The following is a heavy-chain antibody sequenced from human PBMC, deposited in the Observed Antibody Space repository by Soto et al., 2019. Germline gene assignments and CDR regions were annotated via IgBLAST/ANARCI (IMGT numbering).Heavy chain of an antibody. CDR2: IYSGGST. V-gene: IGHV3-66*01. D-gene: IGHD2-2*01. J-gene: IGHJ6*03. Sequence: PGGSLRLSCAASGFTVSSNYMSWVRQAPGKGLEWVSVIYSGGSTYYADSVKGRFTISRDNSKNTLYLQMNSLRAEDTAVYYCASTYCSSTSCYGRDYYYYMDVWGKGTTVTVSS. CDR1: GFTVSSNY. CDR3: ASTYCSSTSCYGRDYYYYMDV.